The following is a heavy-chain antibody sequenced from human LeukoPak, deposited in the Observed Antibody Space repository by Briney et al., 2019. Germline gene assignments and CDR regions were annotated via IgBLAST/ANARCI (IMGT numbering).Heavy chain of an antibody. D-gene: IGHD5-18*01. J-gene: IGHJ3*02. CDR2: ITTYGDST. Sequence: PGGSLRLSCVASGFTFSSYAMHWVRQAPGKGLEYVSSITTYGDSTDYANSVRGRFTISRDNSKNTLYLQLGSLRAEDMAVYYCARGQGIQLWADVFDIWGQGTMVTVSS. CDR3: ARGQGIQLWADVFDI. V-gene: IGHV3-64*01. CDR1: GFTFSSYA.